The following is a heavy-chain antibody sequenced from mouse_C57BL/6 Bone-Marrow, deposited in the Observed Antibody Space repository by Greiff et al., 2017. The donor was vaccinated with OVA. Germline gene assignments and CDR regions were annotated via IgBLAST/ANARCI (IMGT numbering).Heavy chain of an antibody. CDR2: IYPGSGNT. V-gene: IGHV1-76*01. Sequence: QVQLQQSGAELVRPGASVKLSCKASGYTFTDYYINWVKQRPGQGLEWIARIYPGSGNTYYNEKFKGKATLTAEKSSSTAYMQLSSLTSEDSAVYFCARARSSIFAYWGQGTLVTVSA. J-gene: IGHJ3*01. D-gene: IGHD6-1*01. CDR1: GYTFTDYY. CDR3: ARARSSIFAY.